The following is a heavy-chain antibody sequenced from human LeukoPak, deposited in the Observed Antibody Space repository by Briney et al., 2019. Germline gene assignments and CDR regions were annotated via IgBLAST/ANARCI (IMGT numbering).Heavy chain of an antibody. V-gene: IGHV3-7*01. J-gene: IGHJ4*02. D-gene: IGHD1-1*01. CDR1: GFTFSSYW. CDR2: IKQDEREK. Sequence: PGGSLRLSCAASGFTFSSYWMSWVRQAPGKGLEWVANIKQDEREKYYVDSVKGRFTISRDNAKNSLYLQMNSLRAEDTAVYYCARDKIEGPTKLDCWGQGILVTVSS. CDR3: ARDKIEGPTKLDC.